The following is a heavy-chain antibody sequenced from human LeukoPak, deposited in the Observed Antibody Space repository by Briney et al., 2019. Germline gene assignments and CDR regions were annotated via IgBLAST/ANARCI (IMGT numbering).Heavy chain of an antibody. Sequence: SETLSLTCTVSGGSISSYYWSWIRQPAGKGLEWIGRIYTSGSTNYNPSLKSRVTMSVDTSKNQFFLKLSSVTAADTAVYYCARDEEYDFWSGSYMDVWGKGTTVTVSS. V-gene: IGHV4-4*07. J-gene: IGHJ6*03. CDR1: GGSISSYY. CDR2: IYTSGST. D-gene: IGHD3-3*01. CDR3: ARDEEYDFWSGSYMDV.